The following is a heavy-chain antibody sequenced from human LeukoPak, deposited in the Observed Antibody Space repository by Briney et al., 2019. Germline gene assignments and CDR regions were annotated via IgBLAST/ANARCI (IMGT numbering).Heavy chain of an antibody. CDR3: ARDQWLFDY. D-gene: IGHD6-19*01. Sequence: PGRSLRLSCAASGFTFDDYAMHWVRQAPGEGLEWVSGISWNSGKIAYADSVKGRFTISRDNAKNSLYLQMNSLRAEDTAVYYCARDQWLFDYWGQGTLVTVSS. V-gene: IGHV3-9*01. J-gene: IGHJ4*02. CDR2: ISWNSGKI. CDR1: GFTFDDYA.